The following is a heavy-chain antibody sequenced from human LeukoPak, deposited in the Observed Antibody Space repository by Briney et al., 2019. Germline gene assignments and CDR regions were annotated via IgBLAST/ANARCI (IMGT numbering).Heavy chain of an antibody. V-gene: IGHV4-61*01. CDR3: ARSRAFNSGAFDP. Sequence: SETLSLTCTVSGASVSSASYWSWIRQPPGKGVEWIAHIYNGVNTNCNPSLKSRVTISVDTSKNQFSLRLNSVTAADTAVYYCARSRAFNSGAFDPWGQGSLVTVSS. J-gene: IGHJ5*02. D-gene: IGHD1-26*01. CDR2: IYNGVNT. CDR1: GASVSSASY.